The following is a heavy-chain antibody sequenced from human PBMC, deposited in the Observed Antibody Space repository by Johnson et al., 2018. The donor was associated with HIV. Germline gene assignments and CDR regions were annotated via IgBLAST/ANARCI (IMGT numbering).Heavy chain of an antibody. CDR2: IWYDGRNK. D-gene: IGHD6-6*01. Sequence: QVRLVEFGGGEVQPGRSLRLSCAASGFTFSGYGMHWVRQAPGKGLEWVAVIWYDGRNKYYADSVKGRITISRDNSKNTLYLQMNRRRAEDTAGYYCVRDGSGYSSSSVGAFDIWGQGTMVTVSS. CDR3: VRDGSGYSSSSVGAFDI. CDR1: GFTFSGYG. V-gene: IGHV3-33*08. J-gene: IGHJ3*02.